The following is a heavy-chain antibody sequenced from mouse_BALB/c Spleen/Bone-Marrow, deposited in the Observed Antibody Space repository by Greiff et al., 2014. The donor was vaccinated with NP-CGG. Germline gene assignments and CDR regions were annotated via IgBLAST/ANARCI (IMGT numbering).Heavy chain of an antibody. CDR3: ARFRYDWYFDV. CDR2: IYPYNGGT. V-gene: IGHV1S29*02. J-gene: IGHJ1*01. Sequence: VQLKESGPELVKPGASVKISCKASGYTFTDYNMHWVKQSHGKSLEWIGYIYPYNGGTGYNQKFKSKATLTVDSSSSTAYMELRSRTSEDSAVYYCARFRYDWYFDVWGAGTTVTVSS. CDR1: GYTFTDYN. D-gene: IGHD2-14*01.